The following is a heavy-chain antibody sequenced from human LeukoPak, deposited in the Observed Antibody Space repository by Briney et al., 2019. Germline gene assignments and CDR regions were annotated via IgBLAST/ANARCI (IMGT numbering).Heavy chain of an antibody. CDR2: IYDSGST. CDR1: GGSIRSYY. D-gene: IGHD3-10*01. Sequence: SETLSLTCTVSGGSIRSYYWSWIRQPPGKGLEWIGYIYDSGSTNYNPSLKSRVTISVDTSKNQFSLKLSSVTAADTAVYYCARHVGTMVRGVSFVYFYYMDVWGKGTTVTVSS. J-gene: IGHJ6*03. V-gene: IGHV4-59*08. CDR3: ARHVGTMVRGVSFVYFYYMDV.